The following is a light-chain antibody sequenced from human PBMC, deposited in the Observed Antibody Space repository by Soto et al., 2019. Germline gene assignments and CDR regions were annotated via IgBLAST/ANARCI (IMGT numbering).Light chain of an antibody. J-gene: IGLJ1*01. CDR3: SSYNSTSTRV. CDR1: SSDVGGYNY. CDR2: EVS. Sequence: QSALTQPAFVSGSPGQSITISCTGTSSDVGGYNYVSWYQHPPGKAPKLMISEVSNRPSGVSHRFSGYKSGNTASLTISGLQAEDEADYYCSSYNSTSTRVFGTGTKLTVL. V-gene: IGLV2-14*01.